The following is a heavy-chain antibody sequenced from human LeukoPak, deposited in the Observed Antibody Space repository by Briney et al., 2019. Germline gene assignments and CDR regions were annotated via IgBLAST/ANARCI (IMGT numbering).Heavy chain of an antibody. V-gene: IGHV1-18*01. CDR2: ISAYNGNT. CDR3: ARVWYYGSGSYSDNWFDP. CDR1: GYTFTSYG. J-gene: IGHJ5*02. Sequence: ASVKVSCKASGYTFTSYGISSVRQAPGQGLEWMGWISAYNGNTNYAQKLQGRVTMTTDTSTSTAYMELRSLRSDDTAVYYCARVWYYGSGSYSDNWFDPWGQGTLVTVSS. D-gene: IGHD3-10*01.